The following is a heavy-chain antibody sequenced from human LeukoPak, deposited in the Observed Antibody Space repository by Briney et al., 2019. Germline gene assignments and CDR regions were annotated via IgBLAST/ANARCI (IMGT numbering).Heavy chain of an antibody. CDR1: GVSFSGYY. J-gene: IGHJ4*02. Sequence: RSSETLSLTCAVCGVSFSGYYWSWIRQPPGKGLEWIGEINHSGSTNYNPSLKSRVTISVDTSKNQFSLKLSSVTAADTAVYYCARGTGGYSGYETFDYWGQGTLVTVSS. D-gene: IGHD5-12*01. CDR2: INHSGST. CDR3: ARGTGGYSGYETFDY. V-gene: IGHV4-34*01.